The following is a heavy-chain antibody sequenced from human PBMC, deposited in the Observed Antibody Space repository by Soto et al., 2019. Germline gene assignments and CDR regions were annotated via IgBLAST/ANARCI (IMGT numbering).Heavy chain of an antibody. CDR1: GGSISSGNSYS. V-gene: IGHV4-30-2*01. CDR3: ARAVAPYLGTWFDP. D-gene: IGHD3-16*01. J-gene: IGHJ5*02. CDR2: ISHTGST. Sequence: QLQLQESGSGLVKPSQTLSLTCAVSGGSISSGNSYSWSWIRQPPGKGLEWIGSISHTGSTSYNPSLKDRVTMSVDKSKNQFSLKLSSVTAADMAVYYCARAVAPYLGTWFDPWGQGTLVIVSS.